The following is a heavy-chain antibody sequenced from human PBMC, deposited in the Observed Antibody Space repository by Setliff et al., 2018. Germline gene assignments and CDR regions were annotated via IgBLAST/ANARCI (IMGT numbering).Heavy chain of an antibody. V-gene: IGHV1-69-2*01. CDR1: GYTFTDYY. Sequence: ASVKVSCKASGYTFTDYYMHWVQQAPGKGLEWMGRVDPEDGETISAEKFQGRVTITADTSTDTAYMELSSLRSEDTTVYYCATLSKYPYGSGSYMGIRWFDPWGQGTRVTVSS. CDR2: VDPEDGET. D-gene: IGHD3-10*01. J-gene: IGHJ5*02. CDR3: ATLSKYPYGSGSYMGIRWFDP.